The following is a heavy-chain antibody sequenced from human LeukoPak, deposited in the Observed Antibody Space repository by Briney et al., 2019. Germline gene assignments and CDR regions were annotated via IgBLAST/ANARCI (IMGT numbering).Heavy chain of an antibody. D-gene: IGHD3-22*01. V-gene: IGHV3-48*03. J-gene: IGHJ3*01. CDR3: AAYYYDSSPKAV. CDR2: ISSSGSNT. CDR1: GFAFSTYG. Sequence: PGGSLRLSCAASGFAFSTYGMNWVRQAPGKGLEWVSFISSSGSNTYYADSVKGRFTISRDNAKSSLYLQMNSLRAEDTAVYYCAAYYYDSSPKAVWGQGTMVTVSS.